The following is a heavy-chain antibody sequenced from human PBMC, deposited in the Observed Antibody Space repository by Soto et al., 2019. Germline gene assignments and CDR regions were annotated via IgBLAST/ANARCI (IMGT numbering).Heavy chain of an antibody. J-gene: IGHJ4*02. CDR3: VKNPSWSKYYFDY. V-gene: IGHV3-23*01. CDR2: ISSSGDRT. D-gene: IGHD6-13*01. Sequence: GGSLRLSCTASGFSFVTYAMIWVRQAPGKGLDCVGSISSSGDRTYYADSVKGRFTISRDNSKNTLSLQMNSLRVEDSAVYYCVKNPSWSKYYFDYWGQGTLVTVSS. CDR1: GFSFVTYA.